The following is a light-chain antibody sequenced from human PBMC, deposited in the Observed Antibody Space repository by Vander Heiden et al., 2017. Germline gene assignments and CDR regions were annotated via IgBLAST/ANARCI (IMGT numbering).Light chain of an antibody. V-gene: IGLV1-44*01. CDR3: ATWDDSLNDWV. Sequence: QYVLTQPPSASGATGQSVTTTCFGSRADIGSNSVASYQQFPATSPKLLIYRDAPRHSAVPGRFSGSKSGSSASLTISGLQAEDEADYYCATWDDSLNDWVFGGGTKLTVL. CDR2: RDA. CDR1: RADIGSNS. J-gene: IGLJ3*02.